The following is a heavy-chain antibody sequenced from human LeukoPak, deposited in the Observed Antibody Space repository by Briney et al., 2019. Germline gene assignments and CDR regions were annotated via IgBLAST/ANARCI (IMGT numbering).Heavy chain of an antibody. J-gene: IGHJ1*01. CDR2: INPDGNRS. CDR3: TRGPAD. V-gene: IGHV3-74*01. Sequence: GGSLRLSCAASGFTFSSNWMHRVRQAPGKGLVWVAKINPDGNRSDYVDSVKGRFTISRDNAKNTLYLQMDSLKAEDTAVYYCTRGPADWGQGTLVIVSS. CDR1: GFTFSSNW.